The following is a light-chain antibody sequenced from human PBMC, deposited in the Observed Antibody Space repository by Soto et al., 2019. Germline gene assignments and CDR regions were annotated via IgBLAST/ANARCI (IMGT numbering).Light chain of an antibody. Sequence: QSALTQPPSASGSPGQSVTISCTGTSSDVGGYNYISWYQQHPGKAPKLVIYEVNKRPSGVPDRFSGSKSGNTASLTVSGLQAEDGADYYCSAYAGINNLVFGGGTKLTVL. CDR3: SAYAGINNLV. CDR1: SSDVGGYNY. CDR2: EVN. V-gene: IGLV2-8*01. J-gene: IGLJ3*02.